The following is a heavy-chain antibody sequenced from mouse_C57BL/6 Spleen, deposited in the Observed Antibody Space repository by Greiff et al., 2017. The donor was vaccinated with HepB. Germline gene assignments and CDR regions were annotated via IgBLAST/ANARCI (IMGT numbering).Heavy chain of an antibody. J-gene: IGHJ3*01. D-gene: IGHD4-1*01. V-gene: IGHV5-4*01. CDR1: GFTFSSYA. Sequence: DVKLVESGGGLVKPGGSLKLSCAASGFTFSSYAMSWVRQTPEKRLEWVATISDGGSYTYYPDNVKGRFTISRDNAKNNLYLQMSHLKSEDTAMYYCAREGVLGGFAYWGQGTLVTVSA. CDR2: ISDGGSYT. CDR3: AREGVLGGFAY.